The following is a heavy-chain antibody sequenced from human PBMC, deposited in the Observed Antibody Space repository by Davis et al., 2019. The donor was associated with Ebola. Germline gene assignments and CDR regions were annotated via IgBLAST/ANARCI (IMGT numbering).Heavy chain of an antibody. J-gene: IGHJ4*02. Sequence: GESLKISCAASGFILSGSTLHWVRQASGKGLEWVGRIRSKANSYATAYAASVKGRFTISRDDSKNTAYLQMNSLKTEDTAVYYCTTTTTHFDYWGQGTLVTVSS. CDR2: IRSKANSYAT. CDR1: GFILSGST. V-gene: IGHV3-73*01. D-gene: IGHD1-26*01. CDR3: TTTTTHFDY.